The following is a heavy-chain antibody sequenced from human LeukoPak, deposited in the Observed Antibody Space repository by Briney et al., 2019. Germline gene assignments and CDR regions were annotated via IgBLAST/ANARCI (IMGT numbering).Heavy chain of an antibody. D-gene: IGHD3-22*01. CDR2: MYYTGST. J-gene: IGHJ5*02. CDR3: AGTHYDSSGYIEWFDP. Sequence: PSEILSLTCTVSGGSIRSYYWSWIRQPPGKGLEWIGYMYYTGSTNYNPSLKSRVTVSVDTSKNQFSLKVNSVTAADTAVYYCAGTHYDSSGYIEWFDPWGQGTLVTVSS. V-gene: IGHV4-59*08. CDR1: GGSIRSYY.